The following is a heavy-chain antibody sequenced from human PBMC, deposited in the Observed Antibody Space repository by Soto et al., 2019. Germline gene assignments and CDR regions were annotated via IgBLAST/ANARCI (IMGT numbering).Heavy chain of an antibody. D-gene: IGHD2-2*01. CDR1: GGSISSGGYH. V-gene: IGHV4-31*03. Sequence: QVQLQESGPGLVKPSQTLSLTCTVSGGSISSGGYHWSWIRQHPGKGLEWIGYIYYSGSTYYNPSLKSRFTISVDTSKNQFSLKLSSVTAANTAVYYCARGHRGYCSSTSCPPVPFDIWGQGTMVTVSS. CDR3: ARGHRGYCSSTSCPPVPFDI. J-gene: IGHJ3*02. CDR2: IYYSGST.